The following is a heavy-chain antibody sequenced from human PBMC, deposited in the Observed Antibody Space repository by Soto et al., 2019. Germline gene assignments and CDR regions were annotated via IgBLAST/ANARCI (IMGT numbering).Heavy chain of an antibody. Sequence: QIQLLQSGAEVKKPGASVKVTCKASGYTFRNFGISWVRQAPGQGLEWMGWISAYNAHANYAQKFQGRLTMTADTYTSTADMELRSLRSDDTAVYYCARENSYFDYWGQGTLVTVSS. CDR1: GYTFRNFG. CDR2: ISAYNAHA. J-gene: IGHJ4*02. V-gene: IGHV1-18*01. CDR3: ARENSYFDY.